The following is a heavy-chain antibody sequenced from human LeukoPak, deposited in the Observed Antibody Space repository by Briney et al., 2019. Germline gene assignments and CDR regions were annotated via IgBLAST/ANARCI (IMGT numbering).Heavy chain of an antibody. CDR1: GYTFTSYG. CDR3: ARQIAAYENYYYGMDV. Sequence: ASVKVSCKASGYTFTSYGISWVRQAPGQGLEWMGWISAYNGNTNYAQKLQGRVTMTTDTSTSTAYMELRSLRSDDTAVYYCARQIAAYENYYYGMDVWGRGTTVTVSS. CDR2: ISAYNGNT. J-gene: IGHJ6*02. D-gene: IGHD6-13*01. V-gene: IGHV1-18*01.